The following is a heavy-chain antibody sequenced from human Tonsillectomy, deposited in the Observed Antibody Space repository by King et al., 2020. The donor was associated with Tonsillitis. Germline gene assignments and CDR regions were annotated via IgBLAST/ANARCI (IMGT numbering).Heavy chain of an antibody. CDR3: ARGERIVVVTAVWEYYFDY. J-gene: IGHJ4*02. CDR1: GYTFTSYD. V-gene: IGHV1-8*01. D-gene: IGHD2-21*02. Sequence: VQLVQSGAEVKKPGASVKVSCKASGYTFTSYDINWVRQATGQGLEWMGWMNPNSGNTGYAQKFQGRVTMTRNTSISTAYMELSSLRSEDTAVYYCARGERIVVVTAVWEYYFDYWGQGTLVTVSS. CDR2: MNPNSGNT.